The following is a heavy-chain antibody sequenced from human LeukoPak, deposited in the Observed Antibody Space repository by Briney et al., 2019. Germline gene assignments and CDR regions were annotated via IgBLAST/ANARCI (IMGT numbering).Heavy chain of an antibody. CDR3: AISSSWTGEYFQH. D-gene: IGHD6-13*01. J-gene: IGHJ1*01. V-gene: IGHV3-21*01. Sequence: PGGSLRLSCAASGFTFSSYSMNWVRQAPGKGLEWVSSISSSSSYIYYADSVKGRFTISRDNAKNSLYLQMNSLRAEDTAVYYCAISSSWTGEYFQHWGQGTLVTVSS. CDR1: GFTFSSYS. CDR2: ISSSSSYI.